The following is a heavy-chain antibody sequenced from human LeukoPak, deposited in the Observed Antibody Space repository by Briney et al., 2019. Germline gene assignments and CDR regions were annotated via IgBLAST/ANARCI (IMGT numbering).Heavy chain of an antibody. CDR3: ARDFLRFRWFDP. CDR1: GYTFTGYY. CDR2: INPNSGGT. D-gene: IGHD3-3*01. Sequence: SVKVSCKASGYTFTGYYMHWVRQAPGQGLEWMGWINPNSGGTNYAQKFQGRVTMTRDTSISTAYMELSRLRSDDTAVYYCARDFLRFRWFDPWGQGTLVTVSS. V-gene: IGHV1-2*02. J-gene: IGHJ5*02.